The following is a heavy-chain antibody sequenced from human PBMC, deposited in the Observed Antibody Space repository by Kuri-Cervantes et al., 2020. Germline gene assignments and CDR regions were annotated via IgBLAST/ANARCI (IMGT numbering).Heavy chain of an antibody. J-gene: IGHJ4*02. V-gene: IGHV3-30*18. CDR3: AKREQAAYGGFDY. Sequence: GGSLRLSCAASGFTFSSYGIHWVRQAPGKGLEWVAFISYDGTNQYYVDSVKSRFTISRDNSKNTVYLQMDSLRADDTAVYYCAKREQAAYGGFDYWGQGNLVTVSS. CDR2: ISYDGTNQ. D-gene: IGHD4-23*01. CDR1: GFTFSSYG.